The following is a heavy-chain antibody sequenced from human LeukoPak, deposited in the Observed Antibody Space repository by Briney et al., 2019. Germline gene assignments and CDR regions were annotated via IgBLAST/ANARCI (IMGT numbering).Heavy chain of an antibody. D-gene: IGHD3-10*01. CDR1: GGSFSGYY. V-gene: IGHV4-34*01. Sequence: SETLSLTCAVYGGSFSGYYWSWIRQPPGKGLEWIGEINHSGSTNYNPSLKSRVTISVDTSKNQFSLKLSSVTAADTAVYYCARGLPYYYGSGYNWFDPWGQGTLVTVSS. J-gene: IGHJ5*02. CDR3: ARGLPYYYGSGYNWFDP. CDR2: INHSGST.